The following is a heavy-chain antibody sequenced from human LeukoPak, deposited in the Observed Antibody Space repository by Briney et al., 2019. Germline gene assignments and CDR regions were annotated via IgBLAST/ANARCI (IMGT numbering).Heavy chain of an antibody. CDR1: GGSINFYY. J-gene: IGHJ4*02. CDR2: IYSTGST. D-gene: IGHD1-26*01. V-gene: IGHV4-4*07. CDR3: ARGPVGPTTPFDY. Sequence: SETLSLTCTVSGGSINFYYWSWIRQPAGKGLEWIGRIYSTGSTNYSPSLKSRVTMSVDTSKNQFSLKLSSVTAADTAVYYCARGPVGPTTPFDYWGQGTLVTVSS.